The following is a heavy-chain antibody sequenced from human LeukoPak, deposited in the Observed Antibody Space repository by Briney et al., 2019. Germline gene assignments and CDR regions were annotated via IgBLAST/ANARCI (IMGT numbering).Heavy chain of an antibody. D-gene: IGHD3-22*01. J-gene: IGHJ6*02. Sequence: SETLSLTCAVYGGSFSGYYWSWIRQPPGKGLEWIGEINHSGSTNYNPSLKSRVIISVDTSRNQFSLKLSSVTAADTAVYYCARSDSSGYFYYYYGMDVWGQGTTVTVSS. CDR3: ARSDSSGYFYYYYGMDV. CDR1: GGSFSGYY. V-gene: IGHV4-34*01. CDR2: INHSGST.